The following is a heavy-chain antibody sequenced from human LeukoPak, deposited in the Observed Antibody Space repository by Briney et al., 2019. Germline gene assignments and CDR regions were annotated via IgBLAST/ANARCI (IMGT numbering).Heavy chain of an antibody. Sequence: PGGSLRLSCAASGFTFSSYGMHWVRQAPGKGLEWVAVIWYDGSNKYYADSVKGRFTISRDNSKNTLYLQMNNLRAEDTAVYYCAKGAWYYYDSSGPDYWGQGTLVTVSS. J-gene: IGHJ4*02. D-gene: IGHD3-22*01. V-gene: IGHV3-33*06. CDR3: AKGAWYYYDSSGPDY. CDR1: GFTFSSYG. CDR2: IWYDGSNK.